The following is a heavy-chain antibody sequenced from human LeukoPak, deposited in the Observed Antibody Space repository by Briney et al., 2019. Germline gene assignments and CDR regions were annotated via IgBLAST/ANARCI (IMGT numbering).Heavy chain of an antibody. J-gene: IGHJ4*02. V-gene: IGHV1-2*06. CDR2: IDPNSGAT. CDR1: GYTFTTYY. Sequence: GASVKVSCKASGYTFTTYYMHWVRQAPGQGLEWMGRIDPNSGATNYAQKFQGRVTMTRDTSIITAYMELSRLRSDDTAVYYCASDSGHSYGDIDFWGQGTLVTVSS. CDR3: ASDSGHSYGDIDF. D-gene: IGHD5-18*01.